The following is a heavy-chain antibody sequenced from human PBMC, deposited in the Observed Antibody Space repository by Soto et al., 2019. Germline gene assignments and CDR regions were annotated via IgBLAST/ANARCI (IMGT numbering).Heavy chain of an antibody. Sequence: SETLSLTCAVYGGSFSGYYWTWIRQPPGTGLEWIGEINHSGSTNYNPSLKSRVTISVDTSKNQFSLKLTSVTAADTAVYYCARDKITGLCDYWGKGTLVTVSS. CDR3: ARDKITGLCDY. V-gene: IGHV4-34*01. D-gene: IGHD2-8*02. J-gene: IGHJ4*02. CDR1: GGSFSGYY. CDR2: INHSGST.